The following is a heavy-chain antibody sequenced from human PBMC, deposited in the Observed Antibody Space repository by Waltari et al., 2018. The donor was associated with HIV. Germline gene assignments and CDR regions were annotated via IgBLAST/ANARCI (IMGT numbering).Heavy chain of an antibody. CDR1: GGSFSGYY. J-gene: IGHJ6*02. V-gene: IGHV4-34*01. CDR3: ARGESGYSYGQYYYYYYGMDV. D-gene: IGHD5-18*01. Sequence: QVQLQQWGAGLLKPSETLSLTCAVYGGSFSGYYWSWIRQPPGKGLEWIGEINHSGSTNYNPSLKSRVTISVDTSKNQFSLKLSSVTAADTAVYYCARGESGYSYGQYYYYYYGMDVWGQGTTVTVSS. CDR2: INHSGST.